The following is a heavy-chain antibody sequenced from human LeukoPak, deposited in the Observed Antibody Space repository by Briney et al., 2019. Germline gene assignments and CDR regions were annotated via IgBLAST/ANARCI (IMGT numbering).Heavy chain of an antibody. CDR2: ITPILGIA. D-gene: IGHD4-17*01. V-gene: IGHV1-69*04. CDR1: GGTFSSYA. CDR3: ACLTTVTPTH. J-gene: IGHJ4*02. Sequence: ASVKVSCKASGGTFSSYAISWVRQAPGQGLEWMGRITPILGIANYAQKFQGRVTMTRNTSISTAYMELSSLRSEDTAVYYCACLTTVTPTHWGQGTLVTVSS.